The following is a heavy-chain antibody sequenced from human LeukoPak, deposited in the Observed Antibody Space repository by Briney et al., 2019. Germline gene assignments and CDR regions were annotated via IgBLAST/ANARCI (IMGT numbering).Heavy chain of an antibody. D-gene: IGHD3-16*02. CDR2: IYYSGST. CDR1: GGSISSSSYY. J-gene: IGHJ4*02. V-gene: IGHV4-39*07. CDR3: AIGNDYVWGSYRDWPFDY. Sequence: SETLSLTCTVSGGSISSSSYYWGWIRQPPGKGLEWIGNIYYSGSTYYNPSLKSRVTISLDTSKNQFSLKLSSVTAADTAVYYCAIGNDYVWGSYRDWPFDYWGQGTLVTVSS.